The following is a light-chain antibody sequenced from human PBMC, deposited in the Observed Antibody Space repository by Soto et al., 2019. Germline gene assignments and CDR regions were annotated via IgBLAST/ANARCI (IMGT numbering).Light chain of an antibody. CDR3: CSYAGSSTSVV. CDR1: SSDVGSYNL. V-gene: IGLV2-23*01. CDR2: EGS. J-gene: IGLJ2*01. Sequence: QSVLTQPASVSGSPGQSITISCTGTSSDVGSYNLVSWYQQHPGKAPKLMIYEGSKRPSGVSTRFSGYKSGNTASLTISGLKAEDEADYYCCSYAGSSTSVVFGGGTKVTVL.